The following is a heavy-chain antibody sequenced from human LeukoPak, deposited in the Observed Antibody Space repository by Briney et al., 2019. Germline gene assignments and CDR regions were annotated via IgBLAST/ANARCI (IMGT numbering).Heavy chain of an antibody. J-gene: IGHJ4*02. CDR3: ASSIAVAGCIDY. V-gene: IGHV1-46*01. CDR2: INPSGGST. CDR1: GYTFTSYY. D-gene: IGHD6-19*01. Sequence: ASVKVSCKASGYTFTSYYMHWVRQAPGRGLEWMGIINPSGGSTSYAQKFQGRVTMTRDMSTSTVYMELSSLRSEDTAVYYCASSIAVAGCIDYWGQGTLVTVSS.